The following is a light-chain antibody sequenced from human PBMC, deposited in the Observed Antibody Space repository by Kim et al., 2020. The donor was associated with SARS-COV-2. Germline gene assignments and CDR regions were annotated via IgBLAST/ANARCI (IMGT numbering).Light chain of an antibody. J-gene: IGLJ7*01. Sequence: VALGRTVRIKCQGDSLRKYYASWYQQKTGQAPIPVIYGKNNRPSGIPNRFSGSSSGDTVSLTITGAQAEDEADYYCYSRDSGDHLVFGGGTQLTVL. CDR1: SLRKYY. V-gene: IGLV3-19*01. CDR3: YSRDSGDHLV. CDR2: GKN.